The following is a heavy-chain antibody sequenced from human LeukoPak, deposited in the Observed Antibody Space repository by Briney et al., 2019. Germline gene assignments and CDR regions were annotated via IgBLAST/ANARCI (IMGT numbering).Heavy chain of an antibody. CDR3: ARDGDQLLKLAYCGGDCYRGFDY. V-gene: IGHV1-2*02. Sequence: SVKVSCKASGYTFTDYYMQWVRLAPGQGLEWMGWINLNSGETNYAQKFQGRVTMTRDTSISTAYMELSRLRSDDTAVYYCARDGDQLLKLAYCGGDCYRGFDYWGQGTLVTVSS. J-gene: IGHJ4*02. CDR1: GYTFTDYY. CDR2: INLNSGET. D-gene: IGHD2-21*02.